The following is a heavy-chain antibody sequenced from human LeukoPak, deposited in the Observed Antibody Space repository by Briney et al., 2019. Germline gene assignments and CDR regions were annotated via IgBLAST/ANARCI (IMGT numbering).Heavy chain of an antibody. D-gene: IGHD5-12*01. J-gene: IGHJ4*02. CDR1: GFTFSSYW. Sequence: PGGSPRLSCAASGFTFSSYWMHWVRHAPGKGLVWVSRINSDGSSTSYADSVKGRFTISRDNAKNTLYVQMNSLRAEDTAVYYCARGRGYSGYDYNYWGQGTLVTVSS. V-gene: IGHV3-74*01. CDR2: INSDGSST. CDR3: ARGRGYSGYDYNY.